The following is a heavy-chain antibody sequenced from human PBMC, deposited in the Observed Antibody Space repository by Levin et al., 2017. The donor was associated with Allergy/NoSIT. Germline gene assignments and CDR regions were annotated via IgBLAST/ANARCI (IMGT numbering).Heavy chain of an antibody. CDR1: GYTFTSYG. CDR2: ISAYNGNT. CDR3: AREDAYSGSYYVASSPIYFDY. Sequence: ASVKVSCKASGYTFTSYGISWVRQAPGQGLEWMGWISAYNGNTNYAQKLQGRVTMTTDTSTSTAYMELRSLRSDDTAVYYCAREDAYSGSYYVASSPIYFDYWGQGTLVTVSS. V-gene: IGHV1-18*01. D-gene: IGHD1-26*01. J-gene: IGHJ4*02.